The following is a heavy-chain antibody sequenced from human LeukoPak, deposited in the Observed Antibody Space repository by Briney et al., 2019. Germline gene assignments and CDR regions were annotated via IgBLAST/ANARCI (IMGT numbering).Heavy chain of an antibody. V-gene: IGHV3-7*01. CDR1: GFSFSDYW. Sequence: GGSLRLSCAGSGFSFSDYWMSWVRQAPGKRLEWVANIKYDESEKNYVDSVKGRFTISRDNAKNSLYLQMNSLRAEDTAVYYCARIAVAGFDYWGQGTLVTVSS. J-gene: IGHJ4*02. CDR3: ARIAVAGFDY. D-gene: IGHD6-19*01. CDR2: IKYDESEK.